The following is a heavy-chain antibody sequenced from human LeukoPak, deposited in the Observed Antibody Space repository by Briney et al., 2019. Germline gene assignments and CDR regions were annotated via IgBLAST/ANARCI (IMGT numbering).Heavy chain of an antibody. Sequence: QSGGSLRLSCAASGFTFSSYAMSWVRQAPGKGLEWVSAISGSGGSTYYADSVKGRFTISRDNSKNTLYLQMNSLRAEDTAVYYCAKDIARPQDIAKGKTPIQAYYFDYWGQGTLVTVSS. D-gene: IGHD2-15*01. CDR2: ISGSGGST. V-gene: IGHV3-23*01. CDR1: GFTFSSYA. J-gene: IGHJ4*02. CDR3: AKDIARPQDIAKGKTPIQAYYFDY.